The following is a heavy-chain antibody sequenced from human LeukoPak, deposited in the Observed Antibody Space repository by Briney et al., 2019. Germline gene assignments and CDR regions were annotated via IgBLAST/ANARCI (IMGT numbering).Heavy chain of an antibody. J-gene: IGHJ6*03. V-gene: IGHV3-66*01. CDR3: ARGLPPNYYYYMDV. CDR2: IYSGGGT. CDR1: RFTVSSNY. Sequence: GGSLRLSCAASRFTVSSNYMTWVRQAAGKGLEWVSVIYSGGGTYYADSVKGRFTISRDNSKNTLYLQMNSLRAEDTAVYYCARGLPPNYYYYMDVWGKGTTVTISS.